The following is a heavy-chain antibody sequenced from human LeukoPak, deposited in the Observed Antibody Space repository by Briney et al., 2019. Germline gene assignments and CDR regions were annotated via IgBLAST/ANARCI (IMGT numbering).Heavy chain of an antibody. Sequence: GGSLRLSCAASGFTFSRYAMHRVRQAPGEGLEWVAYISFDAYNKYYTDSVKGRFTISRDNSKNTLYLQMNSLRAEDTAVYYCAKVRPRVVSSTSTYYFDYWGQGTLVTVSS. J-gene: IGHJ4*02. CDR3: AKVRPRVVSSTSTYYFDY. CDR2: ISFDAYNK. CDR1: GFTFSRYA. V-gene: IGHV3-30-3*01. D-gene: IGHD2-2*01.